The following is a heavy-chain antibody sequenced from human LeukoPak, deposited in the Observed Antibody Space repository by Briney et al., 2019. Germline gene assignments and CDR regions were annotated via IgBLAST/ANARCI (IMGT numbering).Heavy chain of an antibody. CDR2: ISYDGSNK. D-gene: IGHD3-22*01. J-gene: IGHJ4*02. V-gene: IGHV3-30*03. CDR1: GFTFSSYG. Sequence: GGSLRLSCAASGFTFSSYGMHWVRQAPGKGLEWVAVISYDGSNKYYADSVKGRFTISRDNSKNTLYLQVNSLRAEDTAVYYCAREGVYIATMIVVVIDYWGQGTLVTVSS. CDR3: AREGVYIATMIVVVIDY.